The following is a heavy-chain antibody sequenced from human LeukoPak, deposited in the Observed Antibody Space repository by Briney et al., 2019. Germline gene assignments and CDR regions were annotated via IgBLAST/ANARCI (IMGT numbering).Heavy chain of an antibody. V-gene: IGHV4-61*05. D-gene: IGHD6-13*01. J-gene: IGHJ4*02. CDR1: GGSISSSSYY. Sequence: SETLSLTCTASGGSISSSSYYWGWIRQPPGKGLEWIGYIYYSGSTNYNPSLKSRVTISVDTSKNQFSLKLSSVTAADTAVYYCAREGEQQLGSFDYWGQGTLVTVSS. CDR2: IYYSGST. CDR3: AREGEQQLGSFDY.